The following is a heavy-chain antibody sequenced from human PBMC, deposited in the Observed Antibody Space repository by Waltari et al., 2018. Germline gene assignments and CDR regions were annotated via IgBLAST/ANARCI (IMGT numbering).Heavy chain of an antibody. V-gene: IGHV4-39*01. Sequence: QLQLQESGPGPVKPSETLSLTCSVSGGSIDTPKHYWSWIRQPPGQSLEWIGTISYAGTTNTSPSLRRRLTMSRDTSKNQLPLTLGSTTAADTAVYYCATYIGASVGTAAFDVWGQGTMVTVSA. CDR3: ATYIGASVGTAAFDV. J-gene: IGHJ3*01. CDR1: GGSIDTPKHY. D-gene: IGHD5-12*01. CDR2: ISYAGTT.